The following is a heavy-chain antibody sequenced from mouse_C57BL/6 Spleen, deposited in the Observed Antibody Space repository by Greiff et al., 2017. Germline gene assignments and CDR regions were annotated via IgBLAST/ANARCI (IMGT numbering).Heavy chain of an antibody. D-gene: IGHD4-1*01. V-gene: IGHV7-1*01. CDR2: SRNKANDYTT. CDR1: GFTFSDFY. Sequence: EVKLVESGGGLVQSGRSLRLSCATSGFTFSDFYMEWVRQAPGKGLEWIAASRNKANDYTTEYSACVKGRFIVSRDTSQSILYLQMNALRAEDTAIYYCARDAELGRFAYWGQGTLVTVSA. CDR3: ARDAELGRFAY. J-gene: IGHJ3*01.